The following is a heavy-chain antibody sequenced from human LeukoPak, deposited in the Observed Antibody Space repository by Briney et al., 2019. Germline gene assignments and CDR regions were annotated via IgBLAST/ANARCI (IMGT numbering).Heavy chain of an antibody. V-gene: IGHV3-30*18. CDR3: AKINNDDDY. CDR1: GFTFTTFG. CDR2: ISPDGNIE. Sequence: QCGGSLRPSCPASGFTFTTFGIHSVRQAPGKGLEWVAAISPDGNIEYYTDSVKGRFTISRDNSKNMIYLQMNSLRGEDSAVYYCAKINNDDDYWGQGTLVTVPS. D-gene: IGHD1/OR15-1a*01. J-gene: IGHJ4*02.